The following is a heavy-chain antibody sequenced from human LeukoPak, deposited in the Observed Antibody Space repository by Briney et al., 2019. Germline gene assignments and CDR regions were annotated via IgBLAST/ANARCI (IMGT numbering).Heavy chain of an antibody. V-gene: IGHV4-38-2*01. CDR1: GYSISSSYY. Sequence: SETLSLTCAVSGYSISSSYYWGWIRQPPGKGLEWIGSIYHSGSTYYNPSLKSRVTISVDTSKNQFSLKLSSVTAADTAVYYCARAGRQVTQLYGSYIFDYWGQGTLVTVSS. CDR2: IYHSGST. J-gene: IGHJ4*02. CDR3: ARAGRQVTQLYGSYIFDY. D-gene: IGHD4-11*01.